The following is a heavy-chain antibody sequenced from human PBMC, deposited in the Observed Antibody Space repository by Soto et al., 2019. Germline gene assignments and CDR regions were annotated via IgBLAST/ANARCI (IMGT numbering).Heavy chain of an antibody. CDR3: ARPGRDFWSGRYYFDY. J-gene: IGHJ4*02. CDR2: ISYDGSNK. CDR1: GFPFSSYG. D-gene: IGHD3-3*01. Sequence: GALRLSCAASGFPFSSYGMHWVRQAPGKGLEWVAVISYDGSNKDYADSVKGRFTISRDNSKNTLYLQMNSLRAEDTAVYYCARPGRDFWSGRYYFDYWGQGTLVTVSS. V-gene: IGHV3-30*03.